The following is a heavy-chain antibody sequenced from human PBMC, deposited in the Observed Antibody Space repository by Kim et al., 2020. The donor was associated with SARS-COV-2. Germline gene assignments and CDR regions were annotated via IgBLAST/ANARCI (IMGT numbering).Heavy chain of an antibody. Sequence: YAASVKGRFTISRDDSKSIAYLQMNSLKTEDTAVYYCTRGEYSGSYRLGYWGQGTLVTVSS. V-gene: IGHV3-49*02. J-gene: IGHJ4*02. CDR3: TRGEYSGSYRLGY. D-gene: IGHD1-26*01.